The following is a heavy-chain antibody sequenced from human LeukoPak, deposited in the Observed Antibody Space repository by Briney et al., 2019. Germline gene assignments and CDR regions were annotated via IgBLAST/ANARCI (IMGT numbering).Heavy chain of an antibody. Sequence: ASVKVSCEASGGTFSSYAISWVRQAPGQGLEWMGGIIPIFGTANYAQKFQGRVTITTDESTSTAYMELSSLRSEDTAVYYCARDYGAMAFDYWGQGTLVTVSS. CDR3: ARDYGAMAFDY. CDR2: IIPIFGTA. V-gene: IGHV1-69*05. D-gene: IGHD5-18*01. CDR1: GGTFSSYA. J-gene: IGHJ4*02.